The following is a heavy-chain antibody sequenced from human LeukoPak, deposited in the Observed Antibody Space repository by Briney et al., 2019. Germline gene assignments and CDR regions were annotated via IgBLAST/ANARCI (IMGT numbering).Heavy chain of an antibody. CDR3: ARDCGSSGCDY. D-gene: IGHD6-19*01. Sequence: GGSLRLSCAASGFTFSSYAMSWVRQAPGKGLVWVSRINSDESITTYADSVKGRFTISRDNAKNTLYLQMNSLRVEDTAVYYCARDCGSSGCDYWGQGTLVTVSS. CDR2: INSDESIT. J-gene: IGHJ4*02. V-gene: IGHV3-74*01. CDR1: GFTFSSYA.